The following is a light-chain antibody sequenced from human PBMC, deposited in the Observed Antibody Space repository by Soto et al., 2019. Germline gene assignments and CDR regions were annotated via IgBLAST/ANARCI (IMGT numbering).Light chain of an antibody. J-gene: IGLJ3*02. CDR2: DVS. Sequence: QSALTQPRSVSGSPGQSVTISCTGTSSDVGTYNYVSWFQQYPGKAPKVMISDVSKRPSGVPDRFSGSKSGTSASLAITGLQAADEADYFCQSYDSAFSGLVFGGGTQLTVL. CDR1: SSDVGTYNY. V-gene: IGLV2-11*01. CDR3: QSYDSAFSGLV.